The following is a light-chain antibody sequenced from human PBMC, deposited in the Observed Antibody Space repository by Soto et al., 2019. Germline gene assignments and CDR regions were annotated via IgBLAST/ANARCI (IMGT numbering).Light chain of an antibody. Sequence: EIVLPQSPGTLSLPPAERATLSCRASQSVSNNYLAWYQQNPGQAPRLLIYGTSNRATGIPDRISGSRSGTEFTLTISSLQSEDFGVYYCQQFDDWPTFGQGTKVDIK. V-gene: IGKV3-15*01. CDR2: GTS. CDR1: QSVSNN. J-gene: IGKJ1*01. CDR3: QQFDDWPT.